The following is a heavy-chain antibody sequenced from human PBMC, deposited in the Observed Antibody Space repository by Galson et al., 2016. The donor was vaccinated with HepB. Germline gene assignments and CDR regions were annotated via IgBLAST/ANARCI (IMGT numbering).Heavy chain of an antibody. D-gene: IGHD3-16*02. CDR3: AKDMGTYRPYYFDC. V-gene: IGHV3-23*01. CDR1: GFTFSSYA. J-gene: IGHJ4*02. Sequence: SLRLSCAASGFTFSSYAMSWVRQAPGKGLEWVAAISGSGGRTYYADSVKGRFANSRDKSKNTLYLQMNSLKAEDTATYYCAKDMGTYRPYYFDCWGQGTLVTVSS. CDR2: ISGSGGRT.